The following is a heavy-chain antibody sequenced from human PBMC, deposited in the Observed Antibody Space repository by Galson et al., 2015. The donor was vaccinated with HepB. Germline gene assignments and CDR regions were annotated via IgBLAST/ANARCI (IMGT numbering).Heavy chain of an antibody. Sequence: SLRLSCAASGFNVSNNYMSWVRQAPGKGLEWVSVIYSGGSTYYADSVKGRFTVSRDNSKNTLYLQMNSLTAEDTAVYYCARCSGRSTSCYMATTFDYWGQGTLVTVSS. CDR1: GFNVSNNY. J-gene: IGHJ4*02. CDR3: ARCSGRSTSCYMATTFDY. D-gene: IGHD2-2*01. V-gene: IGHV3-53*01. CDR2: IYSGGST.